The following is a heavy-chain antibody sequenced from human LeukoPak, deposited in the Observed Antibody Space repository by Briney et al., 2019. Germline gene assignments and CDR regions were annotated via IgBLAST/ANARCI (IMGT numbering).Heavy chain of an antibody. V-gene: IGHV4-61*02. Sequence: SQTLSLTCTVSGGSISSGSYYWSWIRQPAGKGLEWIGRIYTSGSTNYSPSLKSRVTISVDTSKNQFSLKLSSVTAADTAVYYCARDRVTIFGVVPYDYWGQGTLVTVSS. CDR1: GGSISSGSYY. D-gene: IGHD3-3*01. J-gene: IGHJ4*02. CDR3: ARDRVTIFGVVPYDY. CDR2: IYTSGST.